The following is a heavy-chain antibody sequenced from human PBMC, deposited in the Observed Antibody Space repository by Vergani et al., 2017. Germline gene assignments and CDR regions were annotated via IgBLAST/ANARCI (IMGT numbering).Heavy chain of an antibody. CDR1: GASIRSSNYY. V-gene: IGHV4-39*01. Sequence: QLQLQESGPGLVKPSATLSLTCSVSGASIRSSNYYWGWIRQPPGKGLEWIASIYYSGSTYYNPSLKSRVTTSVDTSKNQFPLKLSSVTAADTAVYFCARHSTVEWLVKLGWIDPWGQGILVTVSS. CDR3: ARHSTVEWLVKLGWIDP. J-gene: IGHJ5*02. CDR2: IYYSGST. D-gene: IGHD6-19*01.